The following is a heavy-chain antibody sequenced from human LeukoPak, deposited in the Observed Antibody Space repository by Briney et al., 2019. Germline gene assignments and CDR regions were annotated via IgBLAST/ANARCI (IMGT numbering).Heavy chain of an antibody. D-gene: IGHD3-3*01. CDR1: GGTFSSYA. CDR2: IIPIFGTA. J-gene: IGHJ4*02. CDR3: ARGRVLRFLEWLLWGFDY. V-gene: IGHV1-69*01. Sequence: SVKVSCKASGGTFSSYAISWVRQAPGHGLEWMGGIIPIFGTANYAQKFQGRVTITADESTSTAYMELSSLRSEDTAVYYCARGRVLRFLEWLLWGFDYWGQGTLVTVSS.